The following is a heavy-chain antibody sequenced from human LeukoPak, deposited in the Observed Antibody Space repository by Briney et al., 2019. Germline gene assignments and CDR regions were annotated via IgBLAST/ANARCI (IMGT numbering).Heavy chain of an antibody. CDR3: ASGSQRNYYYYGMDV. D-gene: IGHD1-26*01. J-gene: IGHJ6*02. V-gene: IGHV3-30-3*01. Sequence: GSLRLSCAASGFTFSSYAMYWVRQAPGKGLEWVAVISYDGSNKYYADSVKGRFTISRDNSKNTLYLQMNSLRAEDTAVYYCASGSQRNYYYYGMDVWGQGTTVTVSS. CDR2: ISYDGSNK. CDR1: GFTFSSYA.